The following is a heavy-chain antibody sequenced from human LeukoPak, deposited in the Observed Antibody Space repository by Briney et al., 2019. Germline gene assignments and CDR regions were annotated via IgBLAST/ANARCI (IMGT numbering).Heavy chain of an antibody. Sequence: SVKVSCKASGGTFSSYAISWVRRAPGQGLEWMGRIIPILGIANYAQKFQGRVTITADKSTSTAYMELSSLRSEDTAVYYCAREGITMVRGAIDYWGQGTLVTVSS. V-gene: IGHV1-69*04. CDR3: AREGITMVRGAIDY. CDR1: GGTFSSYA. J-gene: IGHJ4*02. D-gene: IGHD3-10*01. CDR2: IIPILGIA.